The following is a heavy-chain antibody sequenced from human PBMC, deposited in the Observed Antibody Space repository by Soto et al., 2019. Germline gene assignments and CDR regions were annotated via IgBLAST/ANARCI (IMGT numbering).Heavy chain of an antibody. Sequence: QVQLVQSGSEVKMPGSSVKVSCKTSGGTFSRHAINWVRQAPGQGLEWMGGIIPLFGTTNYAQKFKGRVTISANESRSTADMELRSLTSEDAAVYYCARAAIHGSSWDVWFDPWGQGTRVTVSS. D-gene: IGHD6-13*01. CDR3: ARAAIHGSSWDVWFDP. CDR2: IIPLFGTT. V-gene: IGHV1-69*01. CDR1: GGTFSRHA. J-gene: IGHJ5*02.